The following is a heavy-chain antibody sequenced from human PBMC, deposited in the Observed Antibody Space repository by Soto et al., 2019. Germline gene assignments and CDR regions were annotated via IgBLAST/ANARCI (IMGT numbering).Heavy chain of an antibody. D-gene: IGHD1-26*01. CDR1: GFTFSSYA. V-gene: IGHV3-23*01. CDR2: ITGGVGVT. CDR3: ATFQWETFNKWYFHY. Sequence: EVQLLESGGGLVQPGGSLRLSCAASGFTFSSYAMTWVRQAPGKGLEWVSVITGGVGVTYYADSVKGRFTISRDNSKNTLYLQMNSLRAEDTAVYNCATFQWETFNKWYFHYWGQGTLVTV. J-gene: IGHJ4*02.